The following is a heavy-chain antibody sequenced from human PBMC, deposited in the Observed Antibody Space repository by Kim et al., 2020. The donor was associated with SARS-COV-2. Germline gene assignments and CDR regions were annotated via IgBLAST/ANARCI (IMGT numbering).Heavy chain of an antibody. Sequence: GTREYASSVEGRFTISRDDSENTISLQMNSLRTEDTATYYCTTGFSSTYFGWGQGTLVTVS. CDR2: GTR. CDR3: TTGFSSTYFG. J-gene: IGHJ4*02. D-gene: IGHD6-13*01. V-gene: IGHV3-15*01.